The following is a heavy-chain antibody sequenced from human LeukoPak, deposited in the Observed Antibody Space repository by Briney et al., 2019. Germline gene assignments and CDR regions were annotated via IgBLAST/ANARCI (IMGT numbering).Heavy chain of an antibody. D-gene: IGHD3-22*01. J-gene: IGHJ4*02. CDR1: GFTFSDSN. CDR2: ISSSSDSI. V-gene: IGHV3-48*01. Sequence: GGSLRLSCAASGFTFSDSNMNWVRQAPGKGPEWVSYISSSSDSIYYADSVKGRFTISRDNAKNSLYLQMNSLRAEDTAVYFCARDDYYDTSGYSQDDWGQGTLVIVSS. CDR3: ARDDYYDTSGYSQDD.